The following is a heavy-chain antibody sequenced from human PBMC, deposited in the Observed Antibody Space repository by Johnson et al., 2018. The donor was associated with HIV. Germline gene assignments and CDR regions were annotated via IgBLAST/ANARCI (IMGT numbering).Heavy chain of an antibody. V-gene: IGHV3-30*04. D-gene: IGHD4-23*01. CDR2: ISYDGSNK. CDR1: GFTFSSYA. Sequence: QLQLVESGGGVVQPGRSLRLSCAASGFTFSSYAMHWVRQAPGKGLEWVAVISYDGSNKYYADSVKGLSTTTRDNSKNTRYLQMNSLGAEETAVDYCARDYRYGGNSAFDIWGQGTMVTVSS. J-gene: IGHJ3*02. CDR3: ARDYRYGGNSAFDI.